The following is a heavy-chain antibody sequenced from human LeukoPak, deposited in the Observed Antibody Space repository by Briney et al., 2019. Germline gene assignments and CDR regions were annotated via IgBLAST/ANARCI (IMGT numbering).Heavy chain of an antibody. CDR1: GLIFSSHT. J-gene: IGHJ4*02. V-gene: IGHV3-21*01. CDR2: ISSSSTYI. Sequence: KAGGSLRLSCSASGLIFSSHTMNWVRQAPGKGLEWVSSISSSSTYIDYADSVKSRFAISRDNAKNSLYLQMSSLRAEDTAVYYCARDTGPFDYWGQGTLVTVSS. CDR3: ARDTGPFDY.